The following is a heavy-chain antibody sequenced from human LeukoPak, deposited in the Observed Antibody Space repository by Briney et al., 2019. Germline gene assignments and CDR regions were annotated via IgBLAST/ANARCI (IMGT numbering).Heavy chain of an antibody. V-gene: IGHV3-11*04. D-gene: IGHD1-26*01. J-gene: IGHJ4*02. CDR3: ASGMRVGPNI. CDR2: ITRSANTT. CDR1: AFTFSDYY. Sequence: GGSLRLSCAASAFTFSDYYMNWFRQAPGKGLEWVSYITRSANTTYYADSVKGRFTISRDNAKNSLYLQMNSLRAEDTAIYYCASGMRVGPNIWGQGTLVTVSS.